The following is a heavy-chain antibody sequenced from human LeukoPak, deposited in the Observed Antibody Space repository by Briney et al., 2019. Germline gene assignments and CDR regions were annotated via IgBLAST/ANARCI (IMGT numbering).Heavy chain of an antibody. CDR1: GGTFSSYA. J-gene: IGHJ6*03. D-gene: IGHD6-19*01. CDR3: AREGYSSGPGYYYYYMDV. Sequence: GASAKVSCKASGGTFSSYAISWVRQAPGQGLEWMGGIIPIFGTANYAQKFQGRVTITADKSTSTAYMELSSLRSEDTAVYYCAREGYSSGPGYYYYYMDVWGKGTTVTVSS. CDR2: IIPIFGTA. V-gene: IGHV1-69*06.